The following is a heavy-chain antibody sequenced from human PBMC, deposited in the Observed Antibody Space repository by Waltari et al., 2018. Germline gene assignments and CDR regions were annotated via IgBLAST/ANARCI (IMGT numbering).Heavy chain of an antibody. Sequence: QLQLQESGPGLVKPSETLSLTCTVSGGSIGRSNNYWRGTRQPPGKGLEWIGSIYYSGNTYYNPSLKSRVTISVDTSKNQFSLRLSSATAADTAVYYCARSGTYRGYFDYWGQGTLVTVSS. CDR2: IYYSGNT. CDR3: ARSGTYRGYFDY. CDR1: GGSIGRSNNY. D-gene: IGHD1-26*01. J-gene: IGHJ4*02. V-gene: IGHV4-39*01.